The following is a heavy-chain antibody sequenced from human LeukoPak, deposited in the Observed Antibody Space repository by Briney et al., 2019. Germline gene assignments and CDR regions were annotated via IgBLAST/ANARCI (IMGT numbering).Heavy chain of an antibody. Sequence: SCKASGYTFTGYYMHWVRQAPGKGLEWVAVISYDGSNKYYADSVKGRFTISRDNSKNTLYLQMNSLRAEDTAVYYCARDGYNYDYYYYYMDVWGKGTTVTVSS. CDR2: ISYDGSNK. CDR1: GYTFTGYY. D-gene: IGHD5-24*01. V-gene: IGHV3-30*04. J-gene: IGHJ6*03. CDR3: ARDGYNYDYYYYYMDV.